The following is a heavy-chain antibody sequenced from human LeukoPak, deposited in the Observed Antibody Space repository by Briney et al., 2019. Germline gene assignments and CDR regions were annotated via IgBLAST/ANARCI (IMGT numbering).Heavy chain of an antibody. J-gene: IGHJ4*02. CDR1: GGSISSGSYY. CDR3: ARGTRPTNFDY. V-gene: IGHV4-61*02. CDR2: IYTSGST. Sequence: SETLSLTCTVSGGSISSGSYYWSWIRQPAGKGLEWIGRIYTSGSTNYNPSLKSRVTISVDTSKNQFSLKLSSVTAADTAVYYCARGTRPTNFDYWGQGTLATVSS.